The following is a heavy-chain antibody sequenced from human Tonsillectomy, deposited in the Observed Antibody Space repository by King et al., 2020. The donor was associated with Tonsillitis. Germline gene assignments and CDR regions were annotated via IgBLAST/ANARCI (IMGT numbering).Heavy chain of an antibody. D-gene: IGHD2-21*02. CDR3: AKTLAYCGGDCPSYFDY. J-gene: IGHJ4*02. CDR2: ISGSGGST. V-gene: IGHV3-23*04. Sequence: VQLVESGGGLVQPGGSLRLSCAASGFTFSSYAMSGVRQAPGKGLEWVSAISGSGGSTYYADSVKGRFTISRDNSKNTLYLQMNSLRAEDTAVYYCAKTLAYCGGDCPSYFDYWGQGTLVTVSS. CDR1: GFTFSSYA.